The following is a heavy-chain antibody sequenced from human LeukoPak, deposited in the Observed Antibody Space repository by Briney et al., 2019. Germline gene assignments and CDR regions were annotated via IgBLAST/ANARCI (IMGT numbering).Heavy chain of an antibody. D-gene: IGHD1-26*01. CDR3: AKDRSTLATTSAFDI. CDR1: GFTFSSYA. J-gene: IGHJ3*02. CDR2: ISGSGDST. V-gene: IGHV3-23*01. Sequence: TGGSLRLSCAASGFTFSSYAMSWVRQAPGKGLEWVSAISGSGDSTYYADSVKGRFAISRDNSKNTLYLQMNSLRAEDTAVYYCAKDRSTLATTSAFDIRGRGTMVPVSS.